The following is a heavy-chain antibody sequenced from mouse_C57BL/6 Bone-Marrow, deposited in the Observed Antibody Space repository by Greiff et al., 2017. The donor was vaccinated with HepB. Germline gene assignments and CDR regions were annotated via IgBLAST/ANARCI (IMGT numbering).Heavy chain of an antibody. CDR1: GYTFTDYY. J-gene: IGHJ2*01. CDR2: IYPGSGNT. D-gene: IGHD2-2*01. V-gene: IGHV1-76*01. CDR3: ARGTMVTTKYFDY. Sequence: QVQLKESGAELVRPGASVKLSCKASGYTFTDYYINWVKQRPGQGLEWIARIYPGSGNTYYNEKFKGKATLTAEKSSSTAYMQLSSLTSEDSAVYFCARGTMVTTKYFDYWGQGTTLTVSS.